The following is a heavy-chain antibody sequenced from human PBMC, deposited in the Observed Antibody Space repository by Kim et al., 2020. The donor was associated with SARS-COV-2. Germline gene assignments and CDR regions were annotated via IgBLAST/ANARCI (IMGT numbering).Heavy chain of an antibody. CDR3: ARLGGDRRYYGLEV. CDR2: IYETGST. J-gene: IGHJ6*02. V-gene: IGHV4-39*01. CDR1: GGSIGYSTYY. Sequence: SETLSLTCTVSGGSIGYSTYYWGWIRQPPGKGLEWIGIIYETGSTYYNPSLKSRVTISGDTSKNQFSLRLNSVTAADTAMYYCARLGGDRRYYGLEVGG.